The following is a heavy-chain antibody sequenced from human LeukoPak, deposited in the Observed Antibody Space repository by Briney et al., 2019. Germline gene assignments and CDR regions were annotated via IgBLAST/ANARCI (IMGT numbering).Heavy chain of an antibody. CDR2: IKSITDGGTA. D-gene: IGHD4-17*01. J-gene: IGHJ4*02. CDR3: TTDPMTAVTNLGY. V-gene: IGHV3-15*01. CDR1: GFTFSDAL. Sequence: GGSLRLSCEASGFTFSDALMSWVRQATGKGLEWVGRIKSITDGGTADYAAPVKGRFTISRDDSKNTLYLEMNSLKTEDTAFYYCTTDPMTAVTNLGYWGQGTLATVSS.